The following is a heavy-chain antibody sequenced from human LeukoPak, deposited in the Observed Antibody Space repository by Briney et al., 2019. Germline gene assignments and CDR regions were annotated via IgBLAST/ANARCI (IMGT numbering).Heavy chain of an antibody. V-gene: IGHV4-59*02. CDR3: ARGGRDGPADF. CDR1: VASVRSHY. J-gene: IGHJ4*02. CDR2: VSYSGTT. D-gene: IGHD5-24*01. Sequence: PSETLSLTCIVSVASVRSHYWNWVRQPPGKRLEWIGFVSYSGTTNYDPSLNSRVTISIDTSKNRVSLRLTSVTAADTAYYRCARGGRDGPADFGGQGTLVTVSS.